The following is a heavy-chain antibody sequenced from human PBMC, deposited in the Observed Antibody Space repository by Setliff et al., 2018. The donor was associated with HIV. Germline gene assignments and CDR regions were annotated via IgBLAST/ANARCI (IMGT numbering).Heavy chain of an antibody. CDR2: MNQSGTT. CDR3: VRWYYCVSGACYRADY. CDR1: GTSFSDRY. V-gene: IGHV4-34*01. Sequence: PSETLSLTCSVYGTSFSDRYWSWVRQTPGKGLEWIGEMNQSGTTNYNPSLKSRVTMSIDTSERQFSLKLTSVTAADTAVYYCVRWYYCVSGACYRADYWGQGTMVTSPQ. D-gene: IGHD2-21*02. J-gene: IGHJ4*02.